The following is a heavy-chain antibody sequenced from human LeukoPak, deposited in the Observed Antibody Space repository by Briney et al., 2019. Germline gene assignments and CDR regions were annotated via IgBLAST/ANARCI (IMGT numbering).Heavy chain of an antibody. CDR3: ARENPRYSYGYESYYHYYMDV. CDR2: IKQDGSEK. V-gene: IGHV3-7*01. D-gene: IGHD5-18*01. Sequence: GGSLRLSCAASGFTFSSYWMSWVRQAPGKGLEWGANIKQDGSEKYYVDSVKGRFTISRDNAKNSLYLQMNSLRAEDTAVYYCARENPRYSYGYESYYHYYMDVWGKGTTVTVSS. J-gene: IGHJ6*03. CDR1: GFTFSSYW.